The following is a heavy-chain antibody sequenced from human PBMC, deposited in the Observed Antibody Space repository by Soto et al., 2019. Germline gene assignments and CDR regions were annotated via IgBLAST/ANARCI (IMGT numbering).Heavy chain of an antibody. Sequence: EVQLLESGGGLVQPGGSQGLSCAASGFTFSSYAMSWVRQAPGKGLEWVSAISDSGDTSYYADSVKGRFTISRDNSKNTRYLHMSSLRAEDTAVYYCAKWGNDWGYYYYGMNVWGQGTTVTVSS. CDR2: ISDSGDTS. CDR3: AKWGNDWGYYYYGMNV. D-gene: IGHD7-27*01. J-gene: IGHJ6*02. V-gene: IGHV3-23*01. CDR1: GFTFSSYA.